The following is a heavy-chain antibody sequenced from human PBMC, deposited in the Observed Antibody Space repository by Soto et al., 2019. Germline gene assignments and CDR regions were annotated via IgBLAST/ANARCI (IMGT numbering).Heavy chain of an antibody. D-gene: IGHD6-13*01. Sequence: SVKVSCKASGGTFSSYTISWVRQAPGQGLEWMGRIIPILGIANYAQKFQGRVTITAGKSTSTAYMELSSLRSEDTAVYYCATSPSPSSSSWYWFDPWGQGTLVTVSS. CDR2: IIPILGIA. J-gene: IGHJ5*02. V-gene: IGHV1-69*02. CDR3: ATSPSPSSSSWYWFDP. CDR1: GGTFSSYT.